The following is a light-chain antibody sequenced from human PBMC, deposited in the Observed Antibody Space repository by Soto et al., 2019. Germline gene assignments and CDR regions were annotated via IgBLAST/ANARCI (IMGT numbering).Light chain of an antibody. CDR2: EVS. CDR1: SSDVGGYDY. V-gene: IGLV2-14*01. CDR3: SSYSISTAYL. J-gene: IGLJ1*01. Sequence: QSVLTQPASVSGSPGQSITISCTGTSSDVGGYDYVSWYQLHPGKAPKLMIFEVSNRPSGVSYRFSGSKSGNTASLTISGLQAEDEAHYFCSSYSISTAYLFGTGTKATVL.